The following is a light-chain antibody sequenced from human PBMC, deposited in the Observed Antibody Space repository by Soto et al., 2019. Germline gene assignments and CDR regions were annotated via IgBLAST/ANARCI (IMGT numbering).Light chain of an antibody. V-gene: IGKV3-20*01. CDR2: GAS. CDR3: QQYGSALQWT. J-gene: IGKJ1*01. Sequence: ESVLTQSPGALSLSPGERATLACRASHSINSDFLAWYQQKPGQVPRLFVYGASRRAPGIPDRFSGSGSGTDFTLTISRLEPEDSAVYYCQQYGSALQWTFGLGTNVEIK. CDR1: HSINSDF.